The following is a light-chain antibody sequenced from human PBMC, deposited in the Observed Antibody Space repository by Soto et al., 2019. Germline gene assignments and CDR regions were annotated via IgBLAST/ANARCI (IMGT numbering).Light chain of an antibody. CDR2: EGS. CDR3: CSYAGSSTYV. J-gene: IGLJ1*01. V-gene: IGLV2-23*01. CDR1: SSDVGSYNL. Sequence: QSALTQPASVSGSPXXXITISCTGTSSDVGSYNLVSWYQQHPGKAPKLMIYEGSKRPSGVSNRFSGSKSGNTASLTISGLQAEDEADYYCCSYAGSSTYVFGTGTKLTVL.